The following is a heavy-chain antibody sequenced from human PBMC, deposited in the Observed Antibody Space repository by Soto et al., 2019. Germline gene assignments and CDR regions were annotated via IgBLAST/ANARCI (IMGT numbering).Heavy chain of an antibody. CDR2: INWKSDI. Sequence: GGSLRLSSAVSGFTFDDNAIHWVRQAPEKGLEWVSGINWKSDIGYADSVKGRFTISRDNAENSLYLQMNSLRAEDTALYYCAISQDRGGRTTFIYWGQGTLVTVSS. D-gene: IGHD3-16*01. CDR3: AISQDRGGRTTFIY. J-gene: IGHJ4*02. V-gene: IGHV3-9*01. CDR1: GFTFDDNA.